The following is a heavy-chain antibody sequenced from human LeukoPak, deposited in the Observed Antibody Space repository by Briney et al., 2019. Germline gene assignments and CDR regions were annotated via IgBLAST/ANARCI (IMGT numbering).Heavy chain of an antibody. CDR3: ARGGLQQLAKGNWFDP. Sequence: ASEKVSCKASGYTFTSCGILGVRQRPAQGREGVDWISAYNGNTNYAQKLQGRVTMTTDTSTSTAYMELRSLRSDDTAVYYCARGGLQQLAKGNWFDPWGQGTLVTASS. CDR1: GYTFTSCG. D-gene: IGHD6-13*01. CDR2: ISAYNGNT. J-gene: IGHJ5*02. V-gene: IGHV1-18*01.